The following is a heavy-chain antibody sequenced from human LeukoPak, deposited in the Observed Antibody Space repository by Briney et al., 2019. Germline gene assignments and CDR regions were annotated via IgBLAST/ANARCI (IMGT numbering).Heavy chain of an antibody. Sequence: GGSLRLSCAASGFTFSSYGMHWVRQAPGKGLEWVAFIRYDGSNKYYADSVKGRFTISRDNSKNTLYLQMSSLRAEDTAVYYCAKEGYYDILTGYYDPYYFDYWGQGTLVTVSS. CDR2: IRYDGSNK. J-gene: IGHJ4*02. CDR3: AKEGYYDILTGYYDPYYFDY. V-gene: IGHV3-30*02. CDR1: GFTFSSYG. D-gene: IGHD3-9*01.